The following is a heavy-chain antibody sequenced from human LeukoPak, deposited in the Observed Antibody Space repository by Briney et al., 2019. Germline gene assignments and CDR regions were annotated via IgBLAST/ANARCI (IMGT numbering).Heavy chain of an antibody. V-gene: IGHV1-69*06. Sequence: GASVKVSCKASGGTFSSYAISWVRQAPGQGLEWMGGIIPIFGTANYAQKFQGRVTITADKSTSTAYMELSSLRSEDTAVYYCARDIRYGKGVIPTRNFDYWGQGTLVTVSS. D-gene: IGHD3-22*01. CDR1: GGTFSSYA. CDR2: IIPIFGTA. J-gene: IGHJ4*02. CDR3: ARDIRYGKGVIPTRNFDY.